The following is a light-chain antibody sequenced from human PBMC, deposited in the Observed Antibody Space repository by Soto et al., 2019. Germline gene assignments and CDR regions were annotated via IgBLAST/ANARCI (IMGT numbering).Light chain of an antibody. Sequence: EIVLTQSPGTLSLSPGERATLSCRASQSVSTSYLAWYQQKPGQAPRLLIYGASSRATGIPDRFSGSGSGTDFTFTISRLETEDFAVYYCQQYGSSPLYTFGQGTKLEIK. CDR3: QQYGSSPLYT. V-gene: IGKV3-20*01. CDR1: QSVSTSY. CDR2: GAS. J-gene: IGKJ2*01.